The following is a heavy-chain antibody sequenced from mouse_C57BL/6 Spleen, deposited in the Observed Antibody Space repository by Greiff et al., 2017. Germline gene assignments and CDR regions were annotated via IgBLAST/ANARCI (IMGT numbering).Heavy chain of an antibody. CDR3: AKLGRDAMDY. V-gene: IGHV1-69*01. J-gene: IGHJ4*01. D-gene: IGHD4-1*01. CDR2: IDPSDSYT. Sequence: QVQLQQPGAELVMPGASVKLSCKASGYTFTSYWMHWVKQRPGQGLEWIGEIDPSDSYTNYNQKFKGKSTLTVDKSSSTAYMQLRSLTSEDSAVYYCAKLGRDAMDYWGQGTSVTVSS. CDR1: GYTFTSYW.